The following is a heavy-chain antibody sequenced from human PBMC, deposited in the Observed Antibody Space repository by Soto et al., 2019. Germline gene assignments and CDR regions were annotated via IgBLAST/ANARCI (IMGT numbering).Heavy chain of an antibody. CDR2: IYYSGST. CDR1: GGSISSYY. CDR3: ARSYSSSHTNWFDP. V-gene: IGHV4-59*01. Sequence: PSETLSLTCTVSGGSISSYYWSWIRQPPGKGLEWIGYIYYSGSTNYNPSLKSRVTISVDTSKNQYSLKLSSVTAADTAVYYCARSYSSSHTNWFDPWGQGTLVTVSS. D-gene: IGHD6-13*01. J-gene: IGHJ5*02.